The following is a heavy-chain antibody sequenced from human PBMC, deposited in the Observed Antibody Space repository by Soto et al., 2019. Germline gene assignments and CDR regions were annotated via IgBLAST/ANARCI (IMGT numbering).Heavy chain of an antibody. CDR3: ARDTNRDSARDFGY. D-gene: IGHD2-8*01. Sequence: GGSLRLSCAASGFTFSVCGMHWVRQAPGKGLEWVAVIWYDGSEKYYADSVKGRFIISRDNSKNTLYLQMNSLRAEDTAVYYCARDTNRDSARDFGYWAQGTLVTVSS. V-gene: IGHV3-33*01. CDR2: IWYDGSEK. J-gene: IGHJ4*02. CDR1: GFTFSVCG.